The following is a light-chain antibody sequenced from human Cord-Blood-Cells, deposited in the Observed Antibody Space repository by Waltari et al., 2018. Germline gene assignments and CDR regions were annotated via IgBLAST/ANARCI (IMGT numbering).Light chain of an antibody. J-gene: IGKJ1*01. CDR1: QSLLHSDGKTY. Sequence: DIVMTQTPLSLSVTPGQPASISCKSSQSLLHSDGKTYLYWYLQKPGQSPQLLIYEVYNRFSGVPDRFSGSGSGTDFTLKISRVEAEDVGVYYCMQSIQLPRTFGQGTKVEIK. V-gene: IGKV2D-29*02. CDR2: EVY. CDR3: MQSIQLPRT.